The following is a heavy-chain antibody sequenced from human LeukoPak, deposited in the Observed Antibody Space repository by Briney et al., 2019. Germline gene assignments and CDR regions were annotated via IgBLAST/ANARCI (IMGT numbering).Heavy chain of an antibody. CDR2: TYSGGST. Sequence: GGPVRLSCAASGFIDRSNYMRGVRQARGKALVWVSATYSGGSTYNADSVKGRFTISSDNSKNTLYLQMNSLKAEDTAIYYCARAQDYCSGSTCYGYFQYWGQGTLVTVSS. D-gene: IGHD2-15*01. V-gene: IGHV3-53*01. CDR3: ARAQDYCSGSTCYGYFQY. CDR1: GFIDRSNY. J-gene: IGHJ1*01.